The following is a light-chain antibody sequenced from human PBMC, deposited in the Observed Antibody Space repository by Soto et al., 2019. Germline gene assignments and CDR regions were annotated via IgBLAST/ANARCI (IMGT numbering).Light chain of an antibody. V-gene: IGKV3-20*01. CDR1: QSVSSSY. Sequence: EIVLTQSPGTLSLSPGERATLSCRASQSVSSSYLAWYQQKPGQAPRLLIYGASSRATGIPDRFSGSGSGTDFTLTISRLEPEDFATYFCQQGYSVPYTFGQGTKLEIK. CDR3: QQGYSVPYT. J-gene: IGKJ2*01. CDR2: GAS.